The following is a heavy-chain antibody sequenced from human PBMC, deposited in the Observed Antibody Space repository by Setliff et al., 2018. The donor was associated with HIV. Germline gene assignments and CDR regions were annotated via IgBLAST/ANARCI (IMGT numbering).Heavy chain of an antibody. CDR3: ARARRDSYDRGRRNHYYIDV. Sequence: GASVKVSCKASGYTFSSYDINWVRQATGQGLEWMGWMNPNSGNTGYAQKFQGRVTMTRDTSISTAYVELNNLKFEDTVVYYCARARRDSYDRGRRNHYYIDVWGKGTTVTVSS. J-gene: IGHJ6*03. D-gene: IGHD3-22*01. V-gene: IGHV1-8*02. CDR2: MNPNSGNT. CDR1: GYTFSSYD.